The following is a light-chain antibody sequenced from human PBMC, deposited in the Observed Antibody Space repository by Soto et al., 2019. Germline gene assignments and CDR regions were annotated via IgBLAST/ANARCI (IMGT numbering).Light chain of an antibody. CDR2: DAS. CDR1: QSISSW. J-gene: IGKJ3*01. V-gene: IGKV1-5*01. Sequence: DIQMTQSPSTLSASVGDRVTITCRASQSISSWLAWYQQKPGKAPKLLIYDASTLQSGVPSRFRGSGSGTVFTLTISSLRPEDFATYYCQQLHNYPFTFGPGTTVDIK. CDR3: QQLHNYPFT.